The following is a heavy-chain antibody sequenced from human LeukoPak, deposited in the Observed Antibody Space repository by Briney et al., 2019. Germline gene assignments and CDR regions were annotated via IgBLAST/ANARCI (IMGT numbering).Heavy chain of an antibody. CDR1: GFTFSTYW. CDR3: ARGGIGSPTVDY. J-gene: IGHJ4*02. V-gene: IGHV3-74*01. D-gene: IGHD1-26*01. Sequence: GGSLRLSCAASGFTFSTYWMHWVRHAPGKGLAWLSRINTDGSTTTYADSVKGRFTISRDNAKNTLYLQVNSLRAEDTAVYYCARGGIGSPTVDYWGQGTLVTLSS. CDR2: INTDGSTT.